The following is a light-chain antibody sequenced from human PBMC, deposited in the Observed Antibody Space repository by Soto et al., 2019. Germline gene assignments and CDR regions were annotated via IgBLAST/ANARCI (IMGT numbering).Light chain of an antibody. CDR2: DAS. V-gene: IGKV1-5*01. Sequence: DIQMTQSPSLLSASVCDAVTMTCRASQTISGWLAWYQQKPGKAPKLLIFDASTLESGVPSRFSGSGSGTTFTLTITSLQADDFATYYCLQYNGYYRTFGQGTKVDIK. J-gene: IGKJ1*01. CDR3: LQYNGYYRT. CDR1: QTISGW.